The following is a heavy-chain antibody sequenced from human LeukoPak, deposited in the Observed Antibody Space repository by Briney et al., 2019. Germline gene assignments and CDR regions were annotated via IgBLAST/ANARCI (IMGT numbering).Heavy chain of an antibody. J-gene: IGHJ6*02. CDR2: ISSSSSTI. Sequence: PGGSLRLSCAAPGFTFSTYSMNWVRQAPGKGLEWVSYISSSSSTIYYADSVKGRFTTSRDNAKNSLYLQMNSLRAEDTAVYYCAREKGYYYYGMDVWGQGTTVTVSS. CDR1: GFTFSTYS. CDR3: AREKGYYYYGMDV. V-gene: IGHV3-48*04.